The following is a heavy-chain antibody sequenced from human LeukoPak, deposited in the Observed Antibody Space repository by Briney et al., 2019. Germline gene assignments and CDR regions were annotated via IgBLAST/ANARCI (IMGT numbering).Heavy chain of an antibody. CDR1: GFTFSSYG. D-gene: IGHD5-18*01. J-gene: IGHJ4*02. CDR2: IWYDGSKK. CDR3: ARIDNYGDY. Sequence: GRSLRLSCAASGFTFSSYGMHWVRQAPGKGLEWVAVIWYDGSKKYYADSVKGRFTNSGDNSKNTLYLQMNSLRAEDTAVYYCARIDNYGDYWGQGTLVTVSS. V-gene: IGHV3-33*01.